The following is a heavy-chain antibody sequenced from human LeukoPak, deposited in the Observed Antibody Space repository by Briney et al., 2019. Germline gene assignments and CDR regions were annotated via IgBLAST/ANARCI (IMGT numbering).Heavy chain of an antibody. V-gene: IGHV3-23*01. CDR3: AKDLSGSGPIMKNDAFDI. CDR2: ISGSGGST. D-gene: IGHD3-10*01. CDR1: GFTFSSYA. J-gene: IGHJ3*02. Sequence: GGSLRLSCAASGFTFSSYAMSWVRQAPGKGLEWVSAISGSGGSTYYADSVKGRFTISRDNSKNTLYLQMNSLRAEDTAVYYCAKDLSGSGPIMKNDAFDIWGQGAMVTVSS.